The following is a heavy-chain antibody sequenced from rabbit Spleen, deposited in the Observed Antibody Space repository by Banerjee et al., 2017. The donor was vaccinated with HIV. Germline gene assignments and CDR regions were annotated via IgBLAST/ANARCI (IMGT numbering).Heavy chain of an antibody. CDR3: ARDGGAGSYFNL. CDR2: INTGSGSA. CDR1: GFSLSNYY. Sequence: QEQLVESGGGLVQPGGSLKLSCKASGFSLSNYYVMCWVRQAPGKGLEWIGCINTGSGSAYYASWVNGRFTISKTSSTVDLKMTSLTAADTATYFCARDGGAGSYFNLWGPGTLVTVS. V-gene: IGHV1S36*01. J-gene: IGHJ4*01. D-gene: IGHD5-1*01.